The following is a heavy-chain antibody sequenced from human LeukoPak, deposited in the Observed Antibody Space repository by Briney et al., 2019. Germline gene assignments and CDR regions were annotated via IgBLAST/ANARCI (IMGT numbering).Heavy chain of an antibody. D-gene: IGHD2-15*01. CDR3: AKSRCSGGSCYSYFDY. J-gene: IGHJ4*02. Sequence: LAGGSLRLSCAASGFTFSSYAMSWVRQAPGKGLECISGFSGSGGSTYYADSVKGRFTISRDNAKNTLYLQMNSLRAEDTAVYYCAKSRCSGGSCYSYFDYWGQGTLVTVSS. V-gene: IGHV3-23*01. CDR1: GFTFSSYA. CDR2: FSGSGGST.